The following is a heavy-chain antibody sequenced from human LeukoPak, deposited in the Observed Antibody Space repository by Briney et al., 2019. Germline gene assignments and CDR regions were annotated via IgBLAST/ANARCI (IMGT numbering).Heavy chain of an antibody. Sequence: GGSLRLSCAASGFTFDNYAMSWVRQAPGKGLEWVSAIGGSGDSTYYTDSVKGRFTMSRDNSKNTLYLQMNSLRAEDTAVYYCAKFKGHYYYDSSGYCDNWGQGTLVTVSS. CDR1: GFTFDNYA. CDR3: AKFKGHYYYDSSGYCDN. J-gene: IGHJ4*02. V-gene: IGHV3-23*01. CDR2: IGGSGDST. D-gene: IGHD3-22*01.